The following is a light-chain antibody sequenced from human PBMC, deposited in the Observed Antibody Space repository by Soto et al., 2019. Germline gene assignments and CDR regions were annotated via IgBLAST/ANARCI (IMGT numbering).Light chain of an antibody. CDR3: CSYAGSYTSDVV. CDR1: SSDVGGYNY. CDR2: DVS. Sequence: QSALTQPRSVSGSPGQSVTISCTGTSSDVGGYNYVSWYQQHPGKAPKLMIYDVSKRPSGVPDRFSGSKFGNTASLTISGLQAEDEADYYCCSYAGSYTSDVVFGGGTQLTVL. V-gene: IGLV2-11*01. J-gene: IGLJ2*01.